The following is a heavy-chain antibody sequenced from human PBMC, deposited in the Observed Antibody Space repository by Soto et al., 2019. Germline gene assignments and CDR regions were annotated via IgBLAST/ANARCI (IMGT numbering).Heavy chain of an antibody. CDR1: GGSISSSSYY. Sequence: SETLSLTCTVSGGSISSSSYYWGWIRQPPGKGLEWIGSIYYSGSTYYNPSLKSRVTISVDTSKNQFSLKLSSVTAADTAVYYCARQLSGSYPRPPGYWGQGTLVTVSS. CDR2: IYYSGST. J-gene: IGHJ4*02. CDR3: ARQLSGSYPRPPGY. D-gene: IGHD1-26*01. V-gene: IGHV4-39*01.